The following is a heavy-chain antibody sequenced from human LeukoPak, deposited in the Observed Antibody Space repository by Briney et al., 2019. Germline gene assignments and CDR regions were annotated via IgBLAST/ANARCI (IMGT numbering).Heavy chain of an antibody. CDR2: INPNSGGT. D-gene: IGHD3-16*02. Sequence: ASVKVSCKASGYTFTGYYMHWVRQAPGQGLEWMGRINPNSGGTNYAQKFQGRVTMTRDTSISTAYMELSRLRSDDTAVYYFAMLSLGSFGGAIVTQFDYWGQGTLVTVSS. CDR3: AMLSLGSFGGAIVTQFDY. V-gene: IGHV1-2*06. CDR1: GYTFTGYY. J-gene: IGHJ4*02.